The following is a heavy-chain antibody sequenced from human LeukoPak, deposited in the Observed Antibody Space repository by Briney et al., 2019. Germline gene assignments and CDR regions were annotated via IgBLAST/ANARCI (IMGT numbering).Heavy chain of an antibody. CDR2: INHSGST. J-gene: IGHJ6*03. D-gene: IGHD3-22*01. V-gene: IGHV4-34*01. CDR3: ARGLYYYDSSGYSHYYYYYYMDV. CDR1: GGSFSGYY. Sequence: SETLSLTCAVYGGSFSGYYWSWVRQPPGKGLEWIGEINHSGSTNYNPSLKSRVTISVDTSKNQFSLKLSSVTAADTAVYYCARGLYYYDSSGYSHYYYYYYMDVWGKGTTVTVSS.